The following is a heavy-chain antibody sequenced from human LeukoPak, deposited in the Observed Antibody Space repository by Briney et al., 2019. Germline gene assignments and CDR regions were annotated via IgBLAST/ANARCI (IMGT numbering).Heavy chain of an antibody. CDR3: ARRKGTTGTTLFVA. CDR1: GYTFTSYD. V-gene: IGHV1-8*01. CDR2: MNPNSGNT. J-gene: IGHJ5*01. Sequence: GASVKVSCKASGYTFTSYDINWVRQATGQGLEWMGWMNPNSGNTGYAQKFQGRVTMTRNTSISTAYLELSSLRSEDTAVYYCARRKGTTGTTLFVAWGNGTLVTVSS. D-gene: IGHD1-1*01.